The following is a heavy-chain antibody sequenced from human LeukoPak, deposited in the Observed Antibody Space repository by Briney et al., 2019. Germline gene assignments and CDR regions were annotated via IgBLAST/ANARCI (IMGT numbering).Heavy chain of an antibody. V-gene: IGHV1-2*02. CDR1: GYTFTGYY. J-gene: IGHJ4*02. Sequence: GASVKFSCKASGYTFTGYYMHWVRQAPGQGLEWMGWINPNSGGTKYAQKFQGRVTMTRDTSTSTAYMELSRLRSDETAVYYCARDRDYYDSSGPHDYWGQGTLVTVSS. CDR3: ARDRDYYDSSGPHDY. CDR2: INPNSGGT. D-gene: IGHD3-22*01.